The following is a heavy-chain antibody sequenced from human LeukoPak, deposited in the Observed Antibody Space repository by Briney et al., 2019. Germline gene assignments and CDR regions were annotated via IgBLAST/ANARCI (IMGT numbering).Heavy chain of an antibody. CDR3: ARVFGEFSYYYYYYMDV. Sequence: GESLKISFKGSGYSFTSYWIGWVCQMPGKGLEWMGIIYPGDSDTRYSPSFQGQVTTSADKSISTAYLQWSSLKASDTAMYYCARVFGEFSYYYYYYMDVWGKGTTVTISS. CDR2: IYPGDSDT. V-gene: IGHV5-51*01. J-gene: IGHJ6*03. D-gene: IGHD3-10*01. CDR1: GYSFTSYW.